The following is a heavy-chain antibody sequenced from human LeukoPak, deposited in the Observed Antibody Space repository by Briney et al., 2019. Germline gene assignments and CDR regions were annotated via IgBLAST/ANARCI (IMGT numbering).Heavy chain of an antibody. CDR1: GFTFSSYG. CDR2: IRYDGSNK. V-gene: IGHV3-30*02. D-gene: IGHD4-23*01. Sequence: PGGSLRLSCAAPGFTFSSYGMHWVRQAPGKGLEWVSFIRYDGSNKYYADSVKGRFTISRDNSKNTLYLQMNSLRADDTAVYYCAKGTVVRSYYFDYWGQGTLVTVSS. CDR3: AKGTVVRSYYFDY. J-gene: IGHJ4*02.